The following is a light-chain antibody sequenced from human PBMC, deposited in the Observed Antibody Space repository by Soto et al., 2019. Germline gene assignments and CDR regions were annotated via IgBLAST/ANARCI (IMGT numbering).Light chain of an antibody. CDR1: QSISFF. Sequence: DLQMTQSPSSLSASVGDRVTITCRASQSISFFLNWYQHEPGKAPKLVIYTASTLESGVPSRFSGSGSGTDFTLTISSLQPEDSATYYCQQSYSTPLTFGGGTKVEIK. CDR3: QQSYSTPLT. J-gene: IGKJ4*01. CDR2: TAS. V-gene: IGKV1-39*01.